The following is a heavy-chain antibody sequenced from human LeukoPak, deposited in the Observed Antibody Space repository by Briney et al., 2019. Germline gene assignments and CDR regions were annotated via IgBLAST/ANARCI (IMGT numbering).Heavy chain of an antibody. V-gene: IGHV4-59*12. CDR3: ASTSRDGYPPEPVGY. CDR2: IYYSGST. J-gene: IGHJ4*02. Sequence: SETLSLTCTVSGGSISSYYWSWIRQPPGKGLEWIGSIYYSGSTYYNPSLKSRVTISVDTSKNQFSLKLSSVTAADTAVYYCASTSRDGYPPEPVGYWGQGTLVTVSS. D-gene: IGHD5-24*01. CDR1: GGSISSYY.